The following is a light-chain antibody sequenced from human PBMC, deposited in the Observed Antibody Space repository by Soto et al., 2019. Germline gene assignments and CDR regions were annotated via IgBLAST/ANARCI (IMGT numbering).Light chain of an antibody. J-gene: IGLJ2*01. CDR3: CSYAGSSTDVV. V-gene: IGLV2-23*01. CDR1: SSDVGSYNL. CDR2: EGS. Sequence: QSVLTQPASVSVSPGQSITISCTGTSSDVGSYNLVSWYQQHPGKAPKLMIYEGSKRPSGVSNRFSGSKSGNTASLTISGLQAEDEADYYCCSYAGSSTDVVFGGGTKLTVL.